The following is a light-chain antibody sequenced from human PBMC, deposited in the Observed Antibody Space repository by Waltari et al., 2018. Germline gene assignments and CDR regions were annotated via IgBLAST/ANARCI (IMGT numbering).Light chain of an antibody. CDR2: DAS. CDR1: QSVGSNY. CDR3: QQFGTSPLT. Sequence: DIVLTQSPATLSLSPGERATLSCGASQSVGSNYLPAYQRKPGLAPRLRIYDASSRATGSPDRVSGSGSGTDFTLTISRLEPEDFAVYYCQQFGTSPLTFGGGTKVEIK. V-gene: IGKV3D-20*01. J-gene: IGKJ4*01.